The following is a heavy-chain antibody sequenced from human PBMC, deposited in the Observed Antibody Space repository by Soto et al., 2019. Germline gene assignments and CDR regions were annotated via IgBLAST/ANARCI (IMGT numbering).Heavy chain of an antibody. Sequence: GGSLRLSCAASGFTVSSNYMSWVRQAPGKGLEWVSVIYSGGGTYYADSVKGRFTISRDNSKNTLYLQMNSLRAEDTAVYYCARDRRTDTDCTNGVCYFDAFDIWGQGTMVTVSS. J-gene: IGHJ3*02. CDR2: IYSGGGT. D-gene: IGHD2-8*01. V-gene: IGHV3-66*01. CDR3: ARDRRTDTDCTNGVCYFDAFDI. CDR1: GFTVSSNY.